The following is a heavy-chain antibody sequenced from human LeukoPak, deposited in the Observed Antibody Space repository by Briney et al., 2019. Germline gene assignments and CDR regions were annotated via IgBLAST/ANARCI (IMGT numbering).Heavy chain of an antibody. CDR2: IKRDGSQK. CDR3: ANPPHDYGDYLGY. J-gene: IGHJ4*02. Sequence: VKLGGSLRLSCATSGFTFRNYWMSWVRQAPGKGLQWVANIKRDGSQKYYVDSVKGRFTISRDNAKNSLYLQMDSLRAEDTAVYYCANPPHDYGDYLGYWGQGTLVTVSS. CDR1: GFTFRNYW. D-gene: IGHD4/OR15-4a*01. V-gene: IGHV3-7*05.